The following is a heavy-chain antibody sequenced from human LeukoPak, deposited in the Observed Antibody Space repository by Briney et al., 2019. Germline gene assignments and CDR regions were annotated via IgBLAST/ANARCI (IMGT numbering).Heavy chain of an antibody. CDR1: GGSFSGHY. J-gene: IGHJ4*02. Sequence: SETLSLTCAVYGGSFSGHYWSWIRQPPGKGLEWIGEINHRGSTNYNPSLKSRVTISVDTSKNQFSLKLSSVTAADTAVYYCARGLAGSYPYSYYYFDYWGQGTLVTVSS. D-gene: IGHD3-10*01. CDR2: INHRGST. CDR3: ARGLAGSYPYSYYYFDY. V-gene: IGHV4-34*01.